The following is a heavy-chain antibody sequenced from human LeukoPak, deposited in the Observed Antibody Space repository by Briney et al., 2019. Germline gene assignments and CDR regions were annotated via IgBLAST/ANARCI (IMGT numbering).Heavy chain of an antibody. CDR1: GFTLPGHT. CDR3: AKDPNPLYDFWTGYK. V-gene: IGHV3-23*01. J-gene: IGHJ4*02. D-gene: IGHD3-3*01. CDR2: NGCRDDKT. Sequence: GGSLRPSCAASGFTLPGHTMTWLRQAPGEGLECVSINGCRDDKTYYADSLKGRFTISRDKPRNHLHLQLNSLRAEDTAVYYCAKDPNPLYDFWTGYKWGQGTLVTVSS.